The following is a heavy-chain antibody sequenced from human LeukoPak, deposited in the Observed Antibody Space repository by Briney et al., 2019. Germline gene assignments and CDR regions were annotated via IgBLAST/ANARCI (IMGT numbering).Heavy chain of an antibody. Sequence: GGSLRLSCAASGFSFSSYAMNWVRQAPGKGLEWVSIIFDNGDTTYYADSVKGRFTVSRDNSKDTLYLQMNDLSPDDTAIYYCAKRNTMVRGGPCFDYWGQGLLVTVSS. J-gene: IGHJ4*02. CDR1: GFSFSSYA. V-gene: IGHV3-23*01. CDR2: IFDNGDTT. CDR3: AKRNTMVRGGPCFDY. D-gene: IGHD3-10*01.